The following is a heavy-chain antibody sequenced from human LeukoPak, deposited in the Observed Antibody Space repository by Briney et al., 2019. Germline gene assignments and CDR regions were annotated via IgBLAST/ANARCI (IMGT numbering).Heavy chain of an antibody. J-gene: IGHJ3*02. CDR3: ARPNYYDSSGPGAFDI. CDR2: IHYSGST. Sequence: PSETLFLTCTVSGGSISSSSYYWCWIRQRPGKGLEWIGSIHYSGSTYYNPSLKSRVTISVGTSKNQFSLKLSSVTAADTAVYYCARPNYYDSSGPGAFDIWGQGTMVTVSS. V-gene: IGHV4-39*01. CDR1: GGSISSSSYY. D-gene: IGHD3-22*01.